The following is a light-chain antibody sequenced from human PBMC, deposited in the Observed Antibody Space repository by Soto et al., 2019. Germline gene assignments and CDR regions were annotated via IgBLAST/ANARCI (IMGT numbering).Light chain of an antibody. J-gene: IGKJ1*01. CDR2: AAS. CDR3: QQSYSTPPT. Sequence: DIQMTQSPSSLSASVGERVTITCLASQSISSYLNWYQQKPGKAPKLLIYAASSLQSGVPSRFSGSGSGTDFTLTISSLQPEDFATYYCQQSYSTPPTFGQGTKVEIK. V-gene: IGKV1-39*01. CDR1: QSISSY.